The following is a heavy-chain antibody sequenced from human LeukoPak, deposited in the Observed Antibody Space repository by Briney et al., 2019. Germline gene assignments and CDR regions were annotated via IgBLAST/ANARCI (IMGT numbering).Heavy chain of an antibody. V-gene: IGHV3-48*02. CDR1: GFTFSSYS. D-gene: IGHD1-1*01. J-gene: IGHJ4*02. CDR2: ITRSSSPI. Sequence: SGGSLRLSCAASGFTFSSYSMNWVRQAPGKGLEWVSYITRSSSPIHYADSVKGRFTISRDNAKNSLYLQMNSLRDEDTAVYYCTRDPNALDYWGQGTLVTVSS. CDR3: TRDPNALDY.